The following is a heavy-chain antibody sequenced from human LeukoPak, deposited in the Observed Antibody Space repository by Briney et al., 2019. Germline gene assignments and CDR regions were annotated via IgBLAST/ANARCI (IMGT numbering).Heavy chain of an antibody. CDR1: SGSISTSNYN. CDR3: AAEFSAYDPFDS. CDR2: FNPSGNT. V-gene: IGHV4-39*07. J-gene: IGHJ4*02. Sequence: SETLSLTCTVSSGSISTSNYNWAWIRQPPGKGLEWIGTFNPSGNTYHNPSLKSRITISVDTSKNQFSLKLSSVTAADTAVYYCAAEFSAYDPFDSWGQGTLVTVSS. D-gene: IGHD3-3*01.